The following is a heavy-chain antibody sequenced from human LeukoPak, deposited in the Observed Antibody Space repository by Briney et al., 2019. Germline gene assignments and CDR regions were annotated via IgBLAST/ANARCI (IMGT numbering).Heavy chain of an antibody. Sequence: QTGGSLRLSCAASGFTFSIYWMSWVRQAPGKGLEWVANIKQDGNEKYYVDSVKGRFTISRDNAKNSLYLQMNSLRAEDTAVYYCARGTMIVVVPDDAFDIWGQGTMVTVSS. CDR2: IKQDGNEK. CDR3: ARGTMIVVVPDDAFDI. D-gene: IGHD3-22*01. V-gene: IGHV3-7*01. CDR1: GFTFSIYW. J-gene: IGHJ3*02.